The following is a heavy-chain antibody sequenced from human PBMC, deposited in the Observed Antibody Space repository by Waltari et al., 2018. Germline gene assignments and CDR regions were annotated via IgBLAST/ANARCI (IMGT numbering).Heavy chain of an antibody. CDR2: IRSKAYGGTT. V-gene: IGHV3-49*04. CDR1: GFTFGGYA. CDR3: TRGPVAIFGFVMPFEH. J-gene: IGHJ4*02. D-gene: IGHD3-3*01. Sequence: EVQLVESGGGLVQPGRSLRLPCAGSGFTFGGYAISWVGQAPGQGLEWVGLIRSKAYGGTTEYAASVKGRFTISRDDSKSIAFLQMNSLQTDDTAVYYCTRGPVAIFGFVMPFEHWGQGTLVTVTS.